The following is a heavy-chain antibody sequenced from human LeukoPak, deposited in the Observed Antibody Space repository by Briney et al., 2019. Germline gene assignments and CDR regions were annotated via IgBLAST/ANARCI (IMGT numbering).Heavy chain of an antibody. D-gene: IGHD6-13*01. Sequence: GESLKISCKGFGYSYTSYWIGWVRQMPGKGLEWMGINYPGDSDTRYSPSFQGQVTISADKSIGTAYLQWSSLKASDTAMYYCASSIAAAQGNGNAFDYWGQGTLVTVSS. CDR2: NYPGDSDT. V-gene: IGHV5-51*01. J-gene: IGHJ4*02. CDR1: GYSYTSYW. CDR3: ASSIAAAQGNGNAFDY.